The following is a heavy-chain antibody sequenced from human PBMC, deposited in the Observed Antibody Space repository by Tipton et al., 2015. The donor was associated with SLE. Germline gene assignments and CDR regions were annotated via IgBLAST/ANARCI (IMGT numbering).Heavy chain of an antibody. Sequence: LRLSCAVYGGSFSGYYWNWIRQPPGKGLEWIGEINHSGSTNYNPSLKSRVTISVDTSKNQFSLKLSSVTAADTAVYYCAGRRGAFDIWGQGTMVTVSS. V-gene: IGHV4-34*01. D-gene: IGHD3-10*01. CDR2: INHSGST. CDR3: AGRRGAFDI. J-gene: IGHJ3*02. CDR1: GGSFSGYY.